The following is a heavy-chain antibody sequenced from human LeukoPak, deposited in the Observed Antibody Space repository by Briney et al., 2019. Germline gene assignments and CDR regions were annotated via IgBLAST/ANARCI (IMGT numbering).Heavy chain of an antibody. D-gene: IGHD4-23*01. CDR1: GFTVSTKY. Sequence: PGGSLRLSCAASGFTVSTKYMSWVRQAPGRGLEWVSVIYSGGNTYYANSVKGRFTISRDNSKNTLYLQMNSLNADDTAVYYCARDSGTTVGYFDYWGQGTLVTVSS. J-gene: IGHJ4*02. CDR2: IYSGGNT. CDR3: ARDSGTTVGYFDY. V-gene: IGHV3-66*01.